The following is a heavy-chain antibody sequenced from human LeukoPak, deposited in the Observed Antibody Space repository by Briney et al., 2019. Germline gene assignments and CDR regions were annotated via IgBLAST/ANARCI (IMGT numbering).Heavy chain of an antibody. CDR1: GFTFDDYA. V-gene: IGHV3-9*01. D-gene: IGHD6-13*01. CDR2: ISWNSGSI. J-gene: IGHJ4*02. Sequence: GGSLRLSCAASGFTFDDYAMHWVRQAPGKGLEWVSGISWNSGSIGYADSVKGRFTISRDNAKNSLYLQMNSLRAEDTALYYCAKDVNAAAVYYFDYWGQGTLVTVSS. CDR3: AKDVNAAAVYYFDY.